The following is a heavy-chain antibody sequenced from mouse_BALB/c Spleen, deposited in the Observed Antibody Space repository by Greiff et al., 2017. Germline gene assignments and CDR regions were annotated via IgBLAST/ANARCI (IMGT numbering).Heavy chain of an antibody. CDR1: GFTFSSYA. Sequence: DVKLVESGGGLVKPGGSLKLSCAASGFTFSSYAMSWVRQTPEKRLEWVASISSGGSTYYPDSVKGRFTISRDNARNILYLQMSSLRSEDTAMYYCARVTTESDYWGQGTTLTVSS. CDR2: ISSGGST. V-gene: IGHV5-6-5*01. CDR3: ARVTTESDY. J-gene: IGHJ2*01. D-gene: IGHD1-1*01.